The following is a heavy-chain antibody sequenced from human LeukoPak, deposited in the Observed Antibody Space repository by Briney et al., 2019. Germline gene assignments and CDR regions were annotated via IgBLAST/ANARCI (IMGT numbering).Heavy chain of an antibody. V-gene: IGHV3-21*01. CDR1: GFTFSSYS. Sequence: PGGSLRLSCAASGFTFSSYSMNWVRQAPGKGLEWVSSISSSSSYIYYADSVKGRFTISRDNAKNSLYLQMNSLRAEDTAIYYCATLGGDAFDIWGQGTMVTVSS. CDR2: ISSSSSYI. J-gene: IGHJ3*02. D-gene: IGHD3-16*01. CDR3: ATLGGDAFDI.